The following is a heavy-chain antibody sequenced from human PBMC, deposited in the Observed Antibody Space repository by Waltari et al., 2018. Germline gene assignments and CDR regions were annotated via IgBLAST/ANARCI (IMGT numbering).Heavy chain of an antibody. CDR1: GFIFSRHW. CDR2: MNEDGSDI. J-gene: IGHJ4*02. Sequence: EVQLVESGGGLVQPGGSLTLSCAASGFIFSRHWMSWVRQAPGKGPEWGANMNEDGSDIYYVDSVKGRFSISRDNAKNALYLQMNSLRADDTAIYYCARDMGIYTNYVTYWGQGTLVTVSS. D-gene: IGHD3-16*01. CDR3: ARDMGIYTNYVTY. V-gene: IGHV3-7*01.